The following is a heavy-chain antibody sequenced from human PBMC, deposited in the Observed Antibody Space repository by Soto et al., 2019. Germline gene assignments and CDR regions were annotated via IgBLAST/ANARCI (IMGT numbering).Heavy chain of an antibody. J-gene: IGHJ5*02. CDR3: ARHRYDSSGYLGHRWFAP. CDR2: VSYSGST. CDR1: GGSISSIRDY. D-gene: IGHD3-22*01. Sequence: QLQLQESGPGLVKPSETLSLTCTVSGGSISSIRDYWGWIRQPPGKGLEWIGSVSYSGSTYYSPSLQSRVTIPVDTTKHRFSLKLSSVTAADTAVYYCARHRYDSSGYLGHRWFAPWGQGTLVTVSS. V-gene: IGHV4-39*01.